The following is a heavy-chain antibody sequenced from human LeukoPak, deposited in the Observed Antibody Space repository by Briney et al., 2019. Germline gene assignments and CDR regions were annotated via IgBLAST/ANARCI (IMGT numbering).Heavy chain of an antibody. J-gene: IGHJ4*02. Sequence: RSSETLSLTCTVSGGSISSSSYYWGWIRQPPGKGLEWIGSVYYNGVTYYKSSLKSRVTISADTSKNQFSLKVRSVAAADTAVYYCARVLPSTTVADYWGQGTLVTVSS. CDR3: ARVLPSTTVADY. CDR2: VYYNGVT. CDR1: GGSISSSSYY. V-gene: IGHV4-39*01. D-gene: IGHD4-23*01.